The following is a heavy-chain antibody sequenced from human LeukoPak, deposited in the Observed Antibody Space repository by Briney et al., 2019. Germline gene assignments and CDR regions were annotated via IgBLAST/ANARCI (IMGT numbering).Heavy chain of an antibody. CDR1: GFTFTSYA. D-gene: IGHD6-19*01. CDR2: ISGSGGST. V-gene: IGHV3-23*01. J-gene: IGHJ4*02. Sequence: GGSLRLSCAASGFTFTSYAMSWVRQAPGKGPEWVSIISGSGGSTNYADSVKGRFTISRDNAKNSLYLQMNSLRAEDTAVYYCARVGTIAVAGFDYWGQGTLVTVSS. CDR3: ARVGTIAVAGFDY.